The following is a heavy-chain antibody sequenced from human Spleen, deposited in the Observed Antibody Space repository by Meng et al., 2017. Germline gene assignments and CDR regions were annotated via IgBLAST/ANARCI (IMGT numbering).Heavy chain of an antibody. Sequence: QVRLLWSGPGLVRPSATLALPCTASNGASRRGGYFCSWILQPPVKGLEWVVYISDIGHTNYNPSLKSRLTMSVDASKNQFSLKLTSVTAADTAIYYCARDGPTVTTSPWFDPWGQGTLVTVSS. CDR1: NGASRRGGYF. D-gene: IGHD4-17*01. CDR3: ARDGPTVTTSPWFDP. V-gene: IGHV4-61*08. J-gene: IGHJ5*02. CDR2: ISDIGHT.